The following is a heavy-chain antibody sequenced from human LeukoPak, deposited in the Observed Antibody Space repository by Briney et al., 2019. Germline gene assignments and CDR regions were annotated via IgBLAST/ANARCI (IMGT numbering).Heavy chain of an antibody. D-gene: IGHD3-16*01. Sequence: GGSLRLSCAASGFTFSNYSLTWVRQAPGKGLEWVSSISSSSSYIYHADSVKGRFTISRDNAKNSLYLQMNSLRAEDTAVYYCARCPTLDQLLIPNWYFDLWGRGTLVTVSS. J-gene: IGHJ2*01. V-gene: IGHV3-21*01. CDR3: ARCPTLDQLLIPNWYFDL. CDR1: GFTFSNYS. CDR2: ISSSSSYI.